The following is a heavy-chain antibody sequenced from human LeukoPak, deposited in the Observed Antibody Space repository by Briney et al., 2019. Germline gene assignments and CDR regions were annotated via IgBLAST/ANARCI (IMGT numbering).Heavy chain of an antibody. V-gene: IGHV4-34*01. CDR1: GGSFSGYY. CDR3: ARGFRSYPSYYGMDV. D-gene: IGHD1-26*01. CDR2: INHSGST. Sequence: SKTLSLTCAVYGGSFSGYYWSWIRQPPGKGLEWIGEINHSGSTNYNPSLKSRVTISVDTSKNQFSLKLSSVTAADTAVYYCARGFRSYPSYYGMDVWGQGTTVTVSS. J-gene: IGHJ6*02.